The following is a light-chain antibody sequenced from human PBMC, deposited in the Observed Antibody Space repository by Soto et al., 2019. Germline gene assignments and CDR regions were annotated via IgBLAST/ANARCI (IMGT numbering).Light chain of an antibody. CDR1: QDLTNF. CDR3: QQYVNPPYT. J-gene: IGKJ2*01. V-gene: IGKV1-33*01. Sequence: DIQMTQSPTSLAASVGDRVTLTRQASQDLTNFLNWYQQKPGEAPKLLIYDTTTLEEGVPSRFSGGGSGTDFTFTINSLQPEDAAIYSRQQYVNPPYTFGQGTKLEIK. CDR2: DTT.